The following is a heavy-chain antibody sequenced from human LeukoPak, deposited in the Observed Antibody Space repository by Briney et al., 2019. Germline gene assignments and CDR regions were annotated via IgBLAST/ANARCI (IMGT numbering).Heavy chain of an antibody. CDR2: ISGSGGST. Sequence: QPGGSLRLSCAASGFTLSSYAMSWVRQAPGKGLEWVSAISGSGGSTYYADSVKGRFTISRDNSKNTLYLQTNSLRAEDTAVYYCAKDRGYSRNFDYWGQGTLVTVSS. D-gene: IGHD6-13*01. V-gene: IGHV3-23*01. J-gene: IGHJ4*02. CDR3: AKDRGYSRNFDY. CDR1: GFTLSSYA.